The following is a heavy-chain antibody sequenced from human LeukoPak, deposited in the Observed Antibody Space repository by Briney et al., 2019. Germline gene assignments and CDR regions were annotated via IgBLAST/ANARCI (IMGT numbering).Heavy chain of an antibody. V-gene: IGHV2-70*11. CDR1: GFSLSTSGMC. J-gene: IGHJ4*02. CDR2: IDWDDDK. CDR3: ARTVYISSWYDTDY. Sequence: SGPTLVNPTQPLTLTCTFSGFSLSTSGMCVSWIRQPRMKALERPARIDWDDDKYYSTSLKTRLTISKDTSKNQVVLTMTNMDPVDTATYSCARTVYISSWYDTDYWGQGTLVTVPS. D-gene: IGHD6-13*01.